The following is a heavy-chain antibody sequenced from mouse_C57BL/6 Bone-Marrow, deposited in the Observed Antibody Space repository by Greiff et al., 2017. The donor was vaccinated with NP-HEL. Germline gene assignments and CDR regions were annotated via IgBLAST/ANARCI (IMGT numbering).Heavy chain of an antibody. D-gene: IGHD3-2*02. CDR3: AKGQLTDY. Sequence: VQAAASCGCLVKPGGSLKLSCAASGFTFRDYGKHWVRPAPERGLGWVAYISRCSRSIYYADTVKGRFTISRDTAKNHLFLQITSLRSEDTAMYYCAKGQLTDYWGQGTTLTVSS. J-gene: IGHJ2*01. CDR1: GFTFRDYG. CDR2: ISRCSRSI. V-gene: IGHV5-17*01.